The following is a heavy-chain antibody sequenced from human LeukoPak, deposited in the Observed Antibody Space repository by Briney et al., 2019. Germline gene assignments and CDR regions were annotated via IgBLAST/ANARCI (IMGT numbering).Heavy chain of an antibody. CDR3: AREETSSSWSYYYYYGMDV. Sequence: GRSLRLSCAASGFTFSSYAMHWVRQAPGKGLEWVAVISYEGSNKYDADSVKGRFTSSRDNCKNTLYLQMNSLRAEDTAVYYCAREETSSSWSYYYYYGMDVWGQGTTVTVSS. D-gene: IGHD6-13*01. V-gene: IGHV3-30-3*01. CDR1: GFTFSSYA. CDR2: ISYEGSNK. J-gene: IGHJ6*02.